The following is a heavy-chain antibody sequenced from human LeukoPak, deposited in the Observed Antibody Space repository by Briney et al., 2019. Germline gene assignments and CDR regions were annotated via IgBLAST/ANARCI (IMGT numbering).Heavy chain of an antibody. V-gene: IGHV1-69*01. J-gene: IGHJ4*02. CDR1: GGTFSSYA. Sequence: SVKVSCKASGGTFSSYAISWVRQAPGQGLEWMGGIIPIFGTANYAQKFQGRVTITADESTSTAYMELSSLRSEDTAVYYCARGSSSIGPFDYWGQGTLVTVSS. CDR2: IIPIFGTA. CDR3: ARGSSSIGPFDY. D-gene: IGHD6-6*01.